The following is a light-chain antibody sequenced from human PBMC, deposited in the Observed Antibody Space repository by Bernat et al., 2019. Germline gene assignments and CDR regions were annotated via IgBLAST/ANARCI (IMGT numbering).Light chain of an antibody. Sequence: SYELTQAPSMSVSPGQTVTITCSGSFLGNKYTCWYQQKPGQSPALVIYKDNERPSGIPERFSGSHSGDTATLTISGTQPMDEADYYCQAWDSSTGVFGGGTKLTVL. CDR1: FLGNKY. CDR3: QAWDSSTGV. CDR2: KDN. J-gene: IGLJ3*02. V-gene: IGLV3-1*01.